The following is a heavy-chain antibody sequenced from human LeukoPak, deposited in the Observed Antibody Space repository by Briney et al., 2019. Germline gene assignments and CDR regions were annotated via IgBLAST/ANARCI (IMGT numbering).Heavy chain of an antibody. CDR1: GLTFIRNW. D-gene: IGHD3-10*01. Sequence: PARSLRLSCAASGLTFIRNWMHWVRQAPGKGLVWVSRINSDGSGTSYADSVKGRFTISRGNANNTLYLKMNSLRDDDTAVYYCVRESGSGSQIDYWGQGTLVTVSS. J-gene: IGHJ4*02. CDR2: INSDGSGT. V-gene: IGHV3-74*01. CDR3: VRESGSGSQIDY.